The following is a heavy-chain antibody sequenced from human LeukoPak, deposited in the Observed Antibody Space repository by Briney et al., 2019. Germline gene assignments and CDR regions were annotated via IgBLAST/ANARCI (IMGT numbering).Heavy chain of an antibody. D-gene: IGHD3-10*02. J-gene: IGHJ6*04. V-gene: IGHV3-23*01. CDR2: ISGGGNRT. Sequence: PGGSLRLSCAASGFTFSSFGMNWVRQAPGKGLEWVSAISGGGNRTFYADSVKGRFTISRDNAKNSLYLQMNSLRAEDTAVYYCAELGITMIGGVWGKGTTVTISS. CDR1: GFTFSSFG. CDR3: AELGITMIGGV.